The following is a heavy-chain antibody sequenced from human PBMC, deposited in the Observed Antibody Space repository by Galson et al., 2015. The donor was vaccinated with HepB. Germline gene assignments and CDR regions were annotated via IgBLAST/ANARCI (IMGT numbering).Heavy chain of an antibody. CDR3: ARAPNYDSSGYYHAPFDY. Sequence: SVKVSCKASGYTFTSYYMHWVRQAPGQGLEWMGIINPSGGSTSNAQKFQGRVTMTRDTSTSTVYMELSSLRSEDTAVYYCARAPNYDSSGYYHAPFDYWGQGTLVTVSS. D-gene: IGHD3-22*01. CDR2: INPSGGST. V-gene: IGHV1-46*01. J-gene: IGHJ4*02. CDR1: GYTFTSYY.